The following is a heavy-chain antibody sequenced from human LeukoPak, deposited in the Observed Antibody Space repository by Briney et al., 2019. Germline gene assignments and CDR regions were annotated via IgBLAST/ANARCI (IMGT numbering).Heavy chain of an antibody. CDR1: GFTFSSCS. Sequence: PGGSLRLSCAASGFTFSSCSMNWVRQAPGKGLEWVSSISSSSSYIYYADSVKGRFTISRDNAKNSLYLQMNSLRAEDTAVYYCARESSGGSCQDYWGQGTLVTVSS. J-gene: IGHJ4*02. V-gene: IGHV3-21*03. CDR2: ISSSSSYI. D-gene: IGHD2-15*01. CDR3: ARESSGGSCQDY.